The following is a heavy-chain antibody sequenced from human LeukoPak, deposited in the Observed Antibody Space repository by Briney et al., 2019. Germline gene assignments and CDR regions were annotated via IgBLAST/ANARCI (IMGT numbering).Heavy chain of an antibody. Sequence: PGGSLRLSCAASGFTFSSFSMNWVRQAPGKGLEWVSYISSSGSTIYYADPVKGRFTISRDNAKNPLYLQMNSLRAEDTAVYYCAPYSSSSIPEDYWGQGTLVTVSS. CDR1: GFTFSSFS. CDR2: ISSSGSTI. V-gene: IGHV3-48*01. D-gene: IGHD6-6*01. J-gene: IGHJ4*02. CDR3: APYSSSSIPEDY.